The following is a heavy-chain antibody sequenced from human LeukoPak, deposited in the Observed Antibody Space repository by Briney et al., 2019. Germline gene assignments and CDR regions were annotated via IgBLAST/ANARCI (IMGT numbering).Heavy chain of an antibody. D-gene: IGHD3-10*01. J-gene: IGHJ4*02. CDR2: IYSGGNT. CDR1: GFTVSSNY. V-gene: IGHV3-66*04. Sequence: GGSLRLSCAASGFTVSSNYMNWVRQAPGKGLEWVSMIYSGGNTFYTDSVKGRFIISRDNSKNTLDLQMNSLRAEDTAVYYCARRVHGYGSPFDYWGQGTLVTVSS. CDR3: ARRVHGYGSPFDY.